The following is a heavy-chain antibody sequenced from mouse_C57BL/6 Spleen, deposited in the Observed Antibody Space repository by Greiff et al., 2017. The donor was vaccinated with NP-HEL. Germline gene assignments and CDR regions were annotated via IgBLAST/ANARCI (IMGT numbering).Heavy chain of an antibody. J-gene: IGHJ1*03. D-gene: IGHD1-1*01. CDR1: GYSITSGYY. V-gene: IGHV3-6*01. Sequence: ESGPGLVKPSQSLSLTCSVTGYSITSGYYWNWIRQFPGNKLEWMGYISYDGSNNYNPSLKNRISITRDTSKNQFFLKLNSVTTEDTATYYCARGGYGSSPDWYFDVWGTGTTVTVSS. CDR3: ARGGYGSSPDWYFDV. CDR2: ISYDGSN.